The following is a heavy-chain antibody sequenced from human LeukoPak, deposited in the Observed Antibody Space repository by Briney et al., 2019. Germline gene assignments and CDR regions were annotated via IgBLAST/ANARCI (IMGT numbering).Heavy chain of an antibody. CDR2: IIPIFGTA. J-gene: IGHJ4*02. CDR1: GRTFSSYA. D-gene: IGHD2-15*01. CDR3: AREVEEYCSGGSCYGAHY. V-gene: IGHV1-69*13. Sequence: GASVKVSCKASGRTFSSYAISWVRQAPGQGLEWMGGIIPIFGTANYAQKFQGRVTITADESTSTAYMELSSLRSEDTAVYYCAREVEEYCSGGSCYGAHYWGQGTLVTVSS.